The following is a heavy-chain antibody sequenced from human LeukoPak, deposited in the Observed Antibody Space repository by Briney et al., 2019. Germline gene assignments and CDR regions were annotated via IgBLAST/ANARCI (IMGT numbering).Heavy chain of an antibody. Sequence: GGSLRLSCAASGFTFDDYAMHWVRQAPGKGLEWVSGISWNSGSVGYADSVRGRFTISRDNAKNSLYLQMNSLRAEDTALYYCAKDIGSGSYLRGNSFDYWGQGTLVTVSS. CDR3: AKDIGSGSYLRGNSFDY. J-gene: IGHJ4*02. D-gene: IGHD1-26*01. CDR1: GFTFDDYA. CDR2: ISWNSGSV. V-gene: IGHV3-9*01.